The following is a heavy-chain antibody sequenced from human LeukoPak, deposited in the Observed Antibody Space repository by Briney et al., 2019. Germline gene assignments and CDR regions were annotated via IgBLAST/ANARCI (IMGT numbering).Heavy chain of an antibody. CDR2: INPNSGGT. Sequence: ASVKVSCKASGYTFTGYYMHWVRQAPGQGLEWMGWINPNSGGTNYAQKFQGRVTMTRDTSISTAYMELSRPRSDDTAVYYCAREGARRYQLLPTDYWGQGTLVTVSS. CDR1: GYTFTGYY. J-gene: IGHJ4*02. CDR3: AREGARRYQLLPTDY. D-gene: IGHD2-2*01. V-gene: IGHV1-2*02.